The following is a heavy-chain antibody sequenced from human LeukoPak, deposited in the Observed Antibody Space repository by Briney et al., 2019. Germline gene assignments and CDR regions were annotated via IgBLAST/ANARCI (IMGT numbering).Heavy chain of an antibody. CDR1: GGSFSGYY. J-gene: IGHJ4*02. CDR3: ARGSDKWNRNFDY. V-gene: IGHV4-34*01. CDR2: INHSGST. Sequence: SETLSLTCAVYGGSFSGYYWSWIRQPPGKGLEWIGEINHSGSTNYNPSLKSRVTISVDTSKNQFSLKLSSVTAADTAVYYCARGSDKWNRNFDYWGQGTLVTVSS. D-gene: IGHD1-1*01.